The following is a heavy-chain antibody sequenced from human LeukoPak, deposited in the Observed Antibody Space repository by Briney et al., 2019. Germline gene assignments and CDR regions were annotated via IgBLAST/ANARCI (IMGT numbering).Heavy chain of an antibody. Sequence: GGSLRLSCAASGFIFGGFAMSWLRQAPGKGREWVIGISGSGAGTNYEDSVNGRFTTSRDNNMNTVQLQINSLRAEETAVYYCANGYRGYSSVYLDSWGQGVLVTVSS. V-gene: IGHV3-23*01. CDR2: ISGSGAGT. CDR3: ANGYRGYSSVYLDS. CDR1: GFIFGGFA. D-gene: IGHD6-19*01. J-gene: IGHJ5*01.